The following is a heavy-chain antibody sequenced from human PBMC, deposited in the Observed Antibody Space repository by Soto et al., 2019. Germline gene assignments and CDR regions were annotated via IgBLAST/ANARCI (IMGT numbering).Heavy chain of an antibody. V-gene: IGHV1-8*01. CDR1: GYTFTSYD. D-gene: IGHD6-19*01. CDR3: ARAKGSGWFYYYYYGMDV. J-gene: IGHJ6*02. CDR2: MNPNSGNT. Sequence: ASVKVSCKASGYTFTSYDINWVRQATGQGLEWMGWMNPNSGNTGYAQKFQGRVTMTRNTSISTAYMELSSLRSEDTAVYYCARAKGSGWFYYYYYGMDVWGQGTTVTVSS.